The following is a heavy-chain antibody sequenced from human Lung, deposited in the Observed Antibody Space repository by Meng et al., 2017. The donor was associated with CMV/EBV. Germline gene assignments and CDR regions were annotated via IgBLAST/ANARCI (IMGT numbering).Heavy chain of an antibody. Sequence: SXAASGFTVSDNYMNWVRQAPGKGLEWVSVIYSGGSTYYADSVKGRFTISRDNSKNTLYLQMNSLRAEDTAVYYCARDLEWFGSGGYFGMDVWGQGTTVXVSS. J-gene: IGHJ6*02. CDR2: IYSGGST. CDR1: GFTVSDNY. V-gene: IGHV3-66*02. CDR3: ARDLEWFGSGGYFGMDV. D-gene: IGHD3-10*01.